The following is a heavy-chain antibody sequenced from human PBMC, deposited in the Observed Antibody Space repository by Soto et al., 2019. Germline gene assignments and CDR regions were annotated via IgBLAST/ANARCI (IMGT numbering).Heavy chain of an antibody. CDR2: IAYDGINK. V-gene: IGHV3-30-3*01. D-gene: IGHD2-15*01. CDR1: GFTFSKFD. Sequence: QVQLVESGGGVVQPGTSLRLSCVASGFTFSKFDMHWIRQTPDKRLQWVAFIAYDGINKYYTGSVKGRFTVSRDNSKSTVSLPMNHLGLEDTATYCCARGDQYDILLRYYAMDVWGLGTTVTISS. CDR3: ARGDQYDILLRYYAMDV. J-gene: IGHJ6*02.